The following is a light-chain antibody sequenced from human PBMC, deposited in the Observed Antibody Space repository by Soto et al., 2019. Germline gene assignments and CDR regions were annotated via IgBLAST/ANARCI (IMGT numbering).Light chain of an antibody. CDR2: AAS. V-gene: IGKV1-39*01. CDR1: QSISSS. CDR3: QQSYSLFT. Sequence: DIQMTQSPSSLSASVGDRVTITCRARQSISSSLNWYQHQPGKAPKLLIYAASTLQSGVPSRFSGSGSGTDFTLTISSLQPEDFATYYCQQSYSLFTFGPGTRVDIK. J-gene: IGKJ3*01.